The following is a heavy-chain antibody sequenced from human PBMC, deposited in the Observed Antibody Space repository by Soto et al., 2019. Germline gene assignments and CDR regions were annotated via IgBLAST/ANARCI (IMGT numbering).Heavy chain of an antibody. Sequence: EVQLVESGGGVVQPGGSLRLSCTASGFTFNTHWMHWVRQAPGKGLVWLGRIDPTDSYKDYSPSFPGHVTMSVDKSIRTAYLEWSSLKASDSAMYYCARQKWAEALDIWGQGTMVTVSS. CDR1: GFTFNTHW. CDR3: ARQKWAEALDI. V-gene: IGHV5-10-1*03. CDR2: IDPTDSYK. J-gene: IGHJ3*02. D-gene: IGHD1-26*01.